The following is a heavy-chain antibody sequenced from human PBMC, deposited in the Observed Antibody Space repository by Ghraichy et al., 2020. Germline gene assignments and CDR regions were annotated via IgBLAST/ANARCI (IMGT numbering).Heavy chain of an antibody. CDR1: GGSISSYY. CDR2: IYTSGST. Sequence: SETLSLTCTVSGGSISSYYWSWIRQPPGKGLEWIGYIYTSGSTNYNPSLKSRVTISVDTSKNQFSLKLSSVTAADTAVYYCARRFEPRVLWFGEQHNWFDPWGQGTLVTVSS. D-gene: IGHD3-10*01. V-gene: IGHV4-4*09. CDR3: ARRFEPRVLWFGEQHNWFDP. J-gene: IGHJ5*02.